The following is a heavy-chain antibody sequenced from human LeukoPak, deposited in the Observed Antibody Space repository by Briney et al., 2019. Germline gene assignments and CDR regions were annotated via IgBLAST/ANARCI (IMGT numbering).Heavy chain of an antibody. Sequence: PGGSLRLSCAASGFTFSTYWMHWVRQAPRKGLVWVSRIISDGSSTTYADSVKGRFTISRDNAKNTLYLQMNSLRAEDTAVYYCAREDVNIVVATSGAFDIWGQGTMVTVSS. CDR3: AREDVNIVVATSGAFDI. D-gene: IGHD6-19*01. V-gene: IGHV3-74*03. J-gene: IGHJ3*02. CDR1: GFTFSTYW. CDR2: IISDGSST.